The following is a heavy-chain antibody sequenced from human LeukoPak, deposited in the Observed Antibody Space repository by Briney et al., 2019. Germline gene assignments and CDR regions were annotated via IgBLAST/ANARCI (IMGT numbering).Heavy chain of an antibody. CDR1: GGSFSGYY. CDR2: INHSGST. CDR3: ARGRRATHTFDH. V-gene: IGHV4-34*01. Sequence: SETLSLTCAVYGGSFSGYYWSWIRQPPGKGLEWIGEINHSGSTNYNPSLKSRVTISVDTSKNQFSLKLSSVTAADTAVYYCARGRRATHTFDHWGQGTLVTVSS. D-gene: IGHD5-12*01. J-gene: IGHJ4*02.